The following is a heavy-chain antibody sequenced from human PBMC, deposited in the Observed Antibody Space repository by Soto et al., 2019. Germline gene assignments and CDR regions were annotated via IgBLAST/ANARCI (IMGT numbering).Heavy chain of an antibody. CDR2: LSTNGLTT. D-gene: IGHD3-10*01. J-gene: IGHJ6*03. V-gene: IGHV3-23*01. CDR3: VKGNYSPTYYMDV. CDR1: GFTLSSYA. Sequence: GSLRLSCAASGFTLSSYALNWVRQAPGKGLEWVPGLSTNGLTTYYADSVKGRFTISRDNSKRTLYLQMNSLRAEDTAVYYCVKGNYSPTYYMDVWGKGTTVTVSS.